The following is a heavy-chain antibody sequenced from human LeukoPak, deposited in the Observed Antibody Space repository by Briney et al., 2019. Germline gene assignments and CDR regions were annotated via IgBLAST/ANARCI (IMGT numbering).Heavy chain of an antibody. J-gene: IGHJ4*02. Sequence: ASVKVSCKASGYTFTGCYMHWVRQAPGQGLEWMGWINPNSGGTNYAQKFQGRVTMTRDTSISTAYMELSRLRSDDTAVYYCARDLYYYDSSGYSYSRWGQGTLVTVSS. CDR3: ARDLYYYDSSGYSYSR. CDR2: INPNSGGT. V-gene: IGHV1-2*02. CDR1: GYTFTGCY. D-gene: IGHD3-22*01.